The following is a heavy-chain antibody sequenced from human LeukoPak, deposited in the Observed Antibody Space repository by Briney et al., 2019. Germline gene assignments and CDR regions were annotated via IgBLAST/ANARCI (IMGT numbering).Heavy chain of an antibody. CDR1: GFTFSNYW. J-gene: IGHJ4*02. V-gene: IGHV3-7*01. CDR3: AGMNSYGSFDY. Sequence: GGSLRLSCAASGFTFSNYWMSWVRQGPGEGLEWVANIKQDGSEKSYVDSVKGRFTISRDNAKNSLYLQMNSLRAEDTAVYYCAGMNSYGSFDYWGQGTLVTVSS. CDR2: IKQDGSEK. D-gene: IGHD5-18*01.